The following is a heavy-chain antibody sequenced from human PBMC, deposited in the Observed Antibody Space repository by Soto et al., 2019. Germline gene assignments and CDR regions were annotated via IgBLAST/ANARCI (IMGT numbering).Heavy chain of an antibody. J-gene: IGHJ4*02. D-gene: IGHD6-19*01. Sequence: ASVKVSCKASGYTFTSYAMHWVRQAPGQRLEWMGWINAGNGNTKYSQKFQGRVTITRDTSASTAYMELSSLRSEDTAVYYCARVWSSGWYKYYFDYWGQGTLVTVSS. CDR3: ARVWSSGWYKYYFDY. V-gene: IGHV1-3*01. CDR2: INAGNGNT. CDR1: GYTFTSYA.